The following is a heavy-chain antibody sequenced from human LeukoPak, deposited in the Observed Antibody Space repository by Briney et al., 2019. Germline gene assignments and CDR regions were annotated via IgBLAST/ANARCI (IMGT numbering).Heavy chain of an antibody. Sequence: SETLSLTCAVYGGSFTGYYWSWIRQPPGKGLEWIGQVHHSGTTNYNPSLTSRVTISVDRPKNQFSLNLSSVTAADTAVYFCASLDYGDYDYWGQGTLVTVSS. J-gene: IGHJ4*02. V-gene: IGHV4-34*01. CDR2: VHHSGTT. CDR1: GGSFTGYY. D-gene: IGHD4-17*01. CDR3: ASLDYGDYDY.